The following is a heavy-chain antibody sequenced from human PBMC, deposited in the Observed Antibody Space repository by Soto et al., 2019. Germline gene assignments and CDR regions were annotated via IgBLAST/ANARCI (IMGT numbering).Heavy chain of an antibody. V-gene: IGHV3-33*06. CDR1: GFTFSSYG. CDR3: VKGEYYYDSSGYYPFDY. CDR2: IWYDGSNK. Sequence: GGSLRLSCAASGFTFSSYGMHWVRQAPGKGLEWVAVIWYDGSNKYYADSVKGRFTISRDNSKNTLYLQMSSLRAEDTAVYYCVKGEYYYDSSGYYPFDYWGQGTLVTVSS. D-gene: IGHD3-22*01. J-gene: IGHJ4*02.